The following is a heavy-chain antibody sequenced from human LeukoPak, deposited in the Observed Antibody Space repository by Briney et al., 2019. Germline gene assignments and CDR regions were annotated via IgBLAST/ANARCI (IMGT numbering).Heavy chain of an antibody. V-gene: IGHV3-23*01. CDR2: ISGSGGST. Sequence: PGGSLRLSCAASGFTFSSYAMSWVRQAPGKGLEWVSAISGSGGSTYYADSVKGRFTVSRDNSKNTLYLQMNSLRAEDTAVYYCAKGQYDYGDYEDYWGQGTLVTVSS. D-gene: IGHD4-17*01. CDR1: GFTFSSYA. CDR3: AKGQYDYGDYEDY. J-gene: IGHJ4*02.